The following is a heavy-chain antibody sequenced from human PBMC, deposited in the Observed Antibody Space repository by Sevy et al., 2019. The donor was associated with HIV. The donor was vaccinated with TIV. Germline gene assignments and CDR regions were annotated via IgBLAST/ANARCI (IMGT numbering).Heavy chain of an antibody. V-gene: IGHV1-8*02. D-gene: IGHD3-9*01. Sequence: ASVKVSCKASGDTFSTYDINWVRQAPGQGLEWMGWMSPKSGRTGFAQKFQGRLTMTRDTSINTAYMELSSLRSEDTAGYYCASGGSGDVLNYGYYYYGMDVWGQGTTVTVSS. J-gene: IGHJ6*02. CDR3: ASGGSGDVLNYGYYYYGMDV. CDR1: GDTFSTYD. CDR2: MSPKSGRT.